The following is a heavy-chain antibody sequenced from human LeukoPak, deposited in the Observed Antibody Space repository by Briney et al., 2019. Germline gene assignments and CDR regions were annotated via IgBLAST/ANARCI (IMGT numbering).Heavy chain of an antibody. V-gene: IGHV6-1*01. CDR3: ARGSLTGYSPGEY. Sequence: SQTLSLTCVISGDSVSSKSAAWNWIRQSPSRGLEWLGRTYYRSKWSNDYAVSVKSRITINPDTSKNQFSLQLNSVTPEDTAVYYCARGSLTGYSPGEYWGQGSLVTVSS. CDR2: TYYRSKWSN. CDR1: GDSVSSKSAA. D-gene: IGHD3-9*01. J-gene: IGHJ4*02.